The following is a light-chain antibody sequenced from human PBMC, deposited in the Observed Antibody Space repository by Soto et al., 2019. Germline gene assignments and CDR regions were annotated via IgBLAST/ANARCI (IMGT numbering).Light chain of an antibody. CDR3: QSYDSSLRGSV. Sequence: QSVLTQPPSVSGAPGQRVIISCTGSSSNIGAGFDVYWHQQLPGTAPKLLINGNNNRPSGVPDRFSGSKSGTPASLAISGLQAEDEADYYCQSYDSSLRGSVFGGGTKVTVL. V-gene: IGLV1-40*01. J-gene: IGLJ2*01. CDR1: SSNIGAGFD. CDR2: GNN.